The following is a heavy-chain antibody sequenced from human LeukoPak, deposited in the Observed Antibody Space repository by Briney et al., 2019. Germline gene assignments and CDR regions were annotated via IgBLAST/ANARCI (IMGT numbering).Heavy chain of an antibody. D-gene: IGHD3-22*01. CDR3: ARDRSYYDSSGPLMGGFHFDY. Sequence: GGSLRLSCAASGFTFSSYAMHWVRLAPGKGLEWVAVISYDGSNKYYADSVKGRFTISRDNSKNTLYLQMNSLRAEDTAVYYCARDRSYYDSSGPLMGGFHFDYWGQGTLVTVSS. J-gene: IGHJ4*02. V-gene: IGHV3-30-3*01. CDR1: GFTFSSYA. CDR2: ISYDGSNK.